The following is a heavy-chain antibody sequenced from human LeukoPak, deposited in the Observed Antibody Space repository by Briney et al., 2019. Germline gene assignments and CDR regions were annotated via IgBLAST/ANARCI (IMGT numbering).Heavy chain of an antibody. CDR3: ATDQGGDCYLAY. Sequence: GGSLRLSCAASGYTFSTYTMHWVRQAPGKGLEWVSSIGISNSYIYYADSVKGRFTISRDNSKNTLYLQINSLRAEDTAVYYCATDQGGDCYLAYWGQGTLVTVSS. J-gene: IGHJ4*02. D-gene: IGHD2-21*02. V-gene: IGHV3-21*01. CDR1: GYTFSTYT. CDR2: IGISNSYI.